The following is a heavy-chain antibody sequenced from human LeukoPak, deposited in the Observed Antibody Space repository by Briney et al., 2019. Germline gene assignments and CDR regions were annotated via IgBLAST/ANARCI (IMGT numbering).Heavy chain of an antibody. CDR3: AKDINYDSTGSGWNAFDI. J-gene: IGHJ3*02. Sequence: GGSLRLSCAASGFTFDDYAMHWVRQAPGKGLEWVSLISWDGGSTYYADSVKGRFTISRDNSRNSLYLQMNSLRAEDTALYYCAKDINYDSTGSGWNAFDIWGQGTMVTVSS. CDR2: ISWDGGST. CDR1: GFTFDDYA. V-gene: IGHV3-43D*03. D-gene: IGHD3-22*01.